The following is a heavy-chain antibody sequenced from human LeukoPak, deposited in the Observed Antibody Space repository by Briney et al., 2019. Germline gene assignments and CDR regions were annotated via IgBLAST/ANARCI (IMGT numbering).Heavy chain of an antibody. J-gene: IGHJ4*02. CDR3: ARGSRIAAAGRGPDY. CDR1: GFTFSDYY. Sequence: PGGSLRLSCAASGFTFSDYYMSWIRQAPGKGLEWVSYISSSGSTIYYADSVKGRFTISRDNSKNTLYLQMNSLRAEDTAVYYCARGSRIAAAGRGPDYWGQGTLVTVSS. D-gene: IGHD6-13*01. V-gene: IGHV3-11*04. CDR2: ISSSGSTI.